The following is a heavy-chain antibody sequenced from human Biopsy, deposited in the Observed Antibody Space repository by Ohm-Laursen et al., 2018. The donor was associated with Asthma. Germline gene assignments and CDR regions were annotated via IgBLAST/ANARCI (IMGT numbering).Heavy chain of an antibody. Sequence: SETLSLTCTVSGDSIRRDYWSWIRQPPGRGLEWVGYIYYSGSTNYNPSLKSRITISVDASKNQFSLKLNSVTAADTAIYYCAREVGTTYVDDVIRYFDLWGRGTLVTVSS. J-gene: IGHJ2*01. D-gene: IGHD4-11*01. CDR2: IYYSGST. V-gene: IGHV4-59*01. CDR3: AREVGTTYVDDVIRYFDL. CDR1: GDSIRRDY.